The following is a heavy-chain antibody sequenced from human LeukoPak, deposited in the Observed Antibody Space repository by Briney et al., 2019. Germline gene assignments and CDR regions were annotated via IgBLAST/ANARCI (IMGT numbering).Heavy chain of an antibody. Sequence: PGGSLRLSCTASGFTFGNYALSWFRQAPGKGLEWVAFIRSKTYRGTTEYAASVKGRFTISRDDSKSIAYLLMNSLKTEDTAVYYCARANSFDSSGYYFDYWGQGTLVTVSS. CDR2: IRSKTYRGTT. D-gene: IGHD3-22*01. V-gene: IGHV3-49*03. J-gene: IGHJ4*02. CDR3: ARANSFDSSGYYFDY. CDR1: GFTFGNYA.